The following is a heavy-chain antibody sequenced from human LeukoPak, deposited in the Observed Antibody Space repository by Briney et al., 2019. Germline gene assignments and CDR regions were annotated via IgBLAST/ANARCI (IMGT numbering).Heavy chain of an antibody. CDR3: AKDGVSGNIDY. CDR2: ISESAGGT. V-gene: IGHV3-23*01. CDR1: GITLSNYA. Sequence: GGSLRLSCVVSGITLSNYAMSWVRQAPGKGLEWVSGISESAGGTKYADSVKGRFTISRDNSLNTLYLQMNSLRAEDTAMYYCAKDGVSGNIDYWGQGTLVAVSS. D-gene: IGHD3-10*01. J-gene: IGHJ4*02.